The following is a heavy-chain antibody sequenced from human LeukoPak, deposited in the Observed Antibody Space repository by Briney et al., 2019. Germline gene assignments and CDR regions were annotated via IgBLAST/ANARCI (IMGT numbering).Heavy chain of an antibody. J-gene: IGHJ4*02. V-gene: IGHV3-53*01. CDR1: GFTVRTNY. CDR3: ARRVWGTNRYTDC. D-gene: IGHD3-16*02. CDR2: IYAGGNT. Sequence: PGGSLRLSCAASGFTVRTNYMSWVRQAPGKGLGGGSIIYAGGNTYYEDSVKGRFTISRDNSKNTLYLQMNSLRAEDTAVYYCARRVWGTNRYTDCWGQGTLVTVSS.